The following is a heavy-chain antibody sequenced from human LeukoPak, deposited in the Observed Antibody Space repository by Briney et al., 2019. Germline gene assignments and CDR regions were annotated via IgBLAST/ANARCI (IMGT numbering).Heavy chain of an antibody. J-gene: IGHJ4*02. V-gene: IGHV3-33*01. CDR2: IWYDGSQE. CDR1: GYTFTSHG. CDR3: ARDLAAARLDF. D-gene: IGHD6-6*01. Sequence: PGGSLRLSCAASGYTFTSHGMHWVRQAPGKGLEWVANIWYDGSQEYYADTVKGRFTISRDISKSTLYLQTNSLRAEDTAVYFCARDLAAARLDFRGQGTLVTVSS.